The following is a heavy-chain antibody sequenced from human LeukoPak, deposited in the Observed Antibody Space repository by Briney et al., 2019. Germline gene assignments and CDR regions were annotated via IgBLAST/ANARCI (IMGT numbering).Heavy chain of an antibody. CDR1: GGTFSSYA. CDR3: ARDIVVVPAAYAFDI. Sequence: ASVKVSCKASGGTFSSYAISWVRQAPGQGLEWMGGIIPIFGTANYAQKFQGRVTIITDESTSTAYMELSSLRSEDTAVYYCARDIVVVPAAYAFDIWGQGTMVTVSS. CDR2: IIPIFGTA. V-gene: IGHV1-69*05. D-gene: IGHD2-2*01. J-gene: IGHJ3*02.